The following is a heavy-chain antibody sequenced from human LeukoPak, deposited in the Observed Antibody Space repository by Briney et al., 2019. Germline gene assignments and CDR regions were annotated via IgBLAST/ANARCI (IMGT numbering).Heavy chain of an antibody. J-gene: IGHJ4*02. V-gene: IGHV4-30-2*01. CDR2: IYHSGST. Sequence: PSETLSLTCTVSGGSISSGGYYWSWIRQPPGKGLEWIGYIYHSGSTYYNPSLKSRVTISVDRSKNQFSLKLSSVTAADTAVYYCARGLFWSGYSHWGQGTLVTVSS. CDR3: ARGLFWSGYSH. D-gene: IGHD3-3*01. CDR1: GGSISSGGYY.